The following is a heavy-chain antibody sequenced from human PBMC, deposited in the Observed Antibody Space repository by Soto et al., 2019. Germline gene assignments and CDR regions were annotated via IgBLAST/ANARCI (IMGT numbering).Heavy chain of an antibody. Sequence: GGSLRLSCAASGFTFSSYAMHWVRQAPGKGLEWVAVISYDGSNKYYADSVKGRFTISRDNSKNTLYLQMNSLRAEDTAVYYGARVSDGRYYYDSSGYYLDYWGQGTLVTVSS. V-gene: IGHV3-30-3*01. D-gene: IGHD3-22*01. CDR3: ARVSDGRYYYDSSGYYLDY. J-gene: IGHJ4*02. CDR1: GFTFSSYA. CDR2: ISYDGSNK.